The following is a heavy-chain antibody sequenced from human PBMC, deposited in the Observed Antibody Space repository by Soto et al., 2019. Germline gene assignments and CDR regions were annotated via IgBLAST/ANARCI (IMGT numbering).Heavy chain of an antibody. Sequence: SVKVSCKVSGGTFSSYAISWVRQAPGQGLEWMGGIIPIFGTANYAQKFQGRVTITADESTSTAYMELSSLRSEDTAVYYCASGSPGTSLVVVIDHYSYYCGMDVWRQGPTVTASS. CDR2: IIPIFGTA. V-gene: IGHV1-69*13. J-gene: IGHJ6*02. CDR1: GGTFSSYA. D-gene: IGHD3-22*01. CDR3: ASGSPGTSLVVVIDHYSYYCGMDV.